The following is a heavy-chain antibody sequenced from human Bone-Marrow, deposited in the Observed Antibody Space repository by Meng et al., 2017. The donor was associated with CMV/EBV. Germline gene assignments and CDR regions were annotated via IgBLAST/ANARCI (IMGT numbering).Heavy chain of an antibody. CDR2: IKQDGSEK. D-gene: IGHD4-11*01. CDR3: ARELTVTIGQGTHYYYYGMDV. Sequence: GGSLRLSCAASGFTFSSYWMSWVRQAPGKGLEWVANIKQDGSEKYYVDSVKGRFTISRDNAKNSLYLQMNSLRAEDTAVYYCARELTVTIGQGTHYYYYGMDVWGQGTTVTFSS. CDR1: GFTFSSYW. V-gene: IGHV3-7*01. J-gene: IGHJ6*02.